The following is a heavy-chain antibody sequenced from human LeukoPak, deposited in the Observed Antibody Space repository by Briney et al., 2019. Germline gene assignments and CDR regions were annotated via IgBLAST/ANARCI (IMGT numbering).Heavy chain of an antibody. Sequence: ASVKVSCKASGYTFTDYGITWVRQAPGQGLEWMGWISVYNGKTNYAQKVQGRVTMTTDTSTSTAYMELRSLNSDDTVIYYCTRVRSITGTTGLRYYFDYWAREPWSPSPQ. J-gene: IGHJ4*02. CDR2: ISVYNGKT. D-gene: IGHD1-7*01. V-gene: IGHV1-18*01. CDR1: GYTFTDYG. CDR3: TRVRSITGTTGLRYYFDY.